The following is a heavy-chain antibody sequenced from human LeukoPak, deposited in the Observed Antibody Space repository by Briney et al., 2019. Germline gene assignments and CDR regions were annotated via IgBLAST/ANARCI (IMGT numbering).Heavy chain of an antibody. J-gene: IGHJ4*02. Sequence: EASVKVSRKASGYTFTGYYMHWVRQAPGQGLEWMGWINPNSGGTNYAQKFQGRVTMTRDTSISTAYMGLSRLRSDDTAVYYCARDTVGASVFDYWGQGTLVTVSS. CDR1: GYTFTGYY. CDR2: INPNSGGT. V-gene: IGHV1-2*02. CDR3: ARDTVGASVFDY. D-gene: IGHD1-26*01.